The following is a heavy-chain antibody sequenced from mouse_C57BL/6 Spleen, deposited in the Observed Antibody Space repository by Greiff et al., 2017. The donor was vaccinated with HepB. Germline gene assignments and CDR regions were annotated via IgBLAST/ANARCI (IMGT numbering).Heavy chain of an antibody. V-gene: IGHV1-64*01. CDR3: AKDSSITTVVALDD. CDR2: IHPNSGST. J-gene: IGHJ2*01. Sequence: VQLQQPGAELVKPGASVKLSCKASGYTFTSYWMHWVKQRPGQGLEWIGMIHPNSGSTNYNEKFKSKATLTVDKSSSTAYMQLSSLTSEDSAVYYCAKDSSITTVVALDDWGKGTTLTVSS. D-gene: IGHD1-1*01. CDR1: GYTFTSYW.